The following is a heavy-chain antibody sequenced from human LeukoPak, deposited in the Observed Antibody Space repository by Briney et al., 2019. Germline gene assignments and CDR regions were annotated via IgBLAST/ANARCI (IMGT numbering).Heavy chain of an antibody. CDR1: GYSFTSYW. V-gene: IGHV5-51*01. CDR3: ARHTRDAFDI. Sequence: GESLKLSCEGSGYSFTSYWIGWVRQMPGKGLEWMGIIYPGDSDTRYSPSFQGQVTISADKSISTAYLQWSSLKASDTAIYYCARHTRDAFDIWSQGTMVTVSS. J-gene: IGHJ3*02. CDR2: IYPGDSDT.